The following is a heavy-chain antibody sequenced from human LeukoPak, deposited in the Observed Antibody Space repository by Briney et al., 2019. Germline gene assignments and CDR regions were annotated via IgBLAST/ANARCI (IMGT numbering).Heavy chain of an antibody. J-gene: IGHJ2*01. D-gene: IGHD5-12*01. V-gene: IGHV1-18*04. CDR3: ARLSTNSRVGGYDPQWYFDL. Sequence: GASVKVSCKASGYTFINYGFSWVRQAPGQGLEGMGWISGYNGNTNYLQRFQGRVTMTTETSTDTVYMELRSLRSDDTAVYYCARLSTNSRVGGYDPQWYFDLWGRGTLVTVSS. CDR1: GYTFINYG. CDR2: ISGYNGNT.